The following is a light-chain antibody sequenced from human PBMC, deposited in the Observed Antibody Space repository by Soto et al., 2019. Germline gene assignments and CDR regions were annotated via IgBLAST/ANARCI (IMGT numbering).Light chain of an antibody. CDR2: GAS. V-gene: IGKV3-15*01. CDR1: QSVSSN. CDR3: QQFNNWPLDPMYT. J-gene: IGKJ2*01. Sequence: VVMTQSPATLSVSPGERATLSCRASQSVSSNLAWYQQRPGQAPRLLIYGASTRATGIPARFSGSGSGTAFTLTISSLQSEDFAVYYCQQFNNWPLDPMYTFGQGTKLEIK.